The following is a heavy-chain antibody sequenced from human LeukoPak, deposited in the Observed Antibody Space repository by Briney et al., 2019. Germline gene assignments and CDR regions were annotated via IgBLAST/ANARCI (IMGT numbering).Heavy chain of an antibody. D-gene: IGHD6-19*01. CDR2: IYYSGST. V-gene: IGHV4-39*07. Sequence: SETLSLTCTVSGGSISSSSYYWGWIRQPPGKGLEWIGSIYYSGSTNYNPSLKSRVTISVDTSKNQFSLKLSSVTAADTAVYYCARASAQYSSGYYFDSWGQGTLVTVSS. CDR1: GGSISSSSYY. CDR3: ARASAQYSSGYYFDS. J-gene: IGHJ4*02.